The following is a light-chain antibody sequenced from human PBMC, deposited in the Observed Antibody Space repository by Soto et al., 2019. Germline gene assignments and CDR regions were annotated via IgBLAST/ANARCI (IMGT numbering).Light chain of an antibody. V-gene: IGKV1-33*01. CDR2: DAS. CDR1: QDISNY. Sequence: DIQMTQSPSSLSASVGDRVTITCQASQDISNYLNWYQQKPGKAPKLLIYDASNLETGVPSRFSGSGSGTDFTFTISSLQPEDIATYYCQQYDNRVTFGPGTKVDIK. J-gene: IGKJ3*01. CDR3: QQYDNRVT.